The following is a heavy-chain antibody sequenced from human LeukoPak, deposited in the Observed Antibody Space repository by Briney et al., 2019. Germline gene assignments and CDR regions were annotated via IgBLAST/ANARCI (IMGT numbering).Heavy chain of an antibody. CDR2: INPNSGGT. CDR3: GRVAVTYLRGAAY. V-gene: IGHV1-2*06. J-gene: IGHJ4*02. CDR1: GYTFTGYY. Sequence: ASVKVSCKASGYTFTGYYMHWVRQAPGQGLEWMGRINPNSGGTNYAQKFQGRVTMTRDTSISTAYMELSRLRSDDTAVYYCGRVAVTYLRGAAYWGQGTWSPSPQ. D-gene: IGHD3-10*01.